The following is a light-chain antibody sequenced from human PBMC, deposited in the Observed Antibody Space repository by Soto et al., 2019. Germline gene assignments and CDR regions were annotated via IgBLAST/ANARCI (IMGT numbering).Light chain of an antibody. J-gene: IGKJ1*01. CDR1: QSVLYSSNNKNY. V-gene: IGKV4-1*01. CDR3: QQYYSTPPT. CDR2: WAS. Sequence: DIVMTQSPESLAVSLGERATINCKSSQSVLYSSNNKNYLAWYQQKPGQPPKLLIYWASTRESGVPDRFSDSGSGTDFTLTISSLQAEDVAVYYCQQYYSTPPTFGQGTKVEIK.